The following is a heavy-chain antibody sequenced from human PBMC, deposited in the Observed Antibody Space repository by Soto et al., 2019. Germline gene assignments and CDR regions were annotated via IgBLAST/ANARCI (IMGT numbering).Heavy chain of an antibody. J-gene: IGHJ4*02. Sequence: QVQLVESGGGVVQPGRSLRLSCAASGFTFSSFAMYWVRQAPGKGLEWVAVISYDGSKKYYADSVRGRFTISRDNSKNTLYLEMNGLRTEDTAVYYCTRDMDYGERAFGDYWGQGTLVTVSS. CDR1: GFTFSSFA. D-gene: IGHD4-17*01. CDR2: ISYDGSKK. V-gene: IGHV3-30-3*01. CDR3: TRDMDYGERAFGDY.